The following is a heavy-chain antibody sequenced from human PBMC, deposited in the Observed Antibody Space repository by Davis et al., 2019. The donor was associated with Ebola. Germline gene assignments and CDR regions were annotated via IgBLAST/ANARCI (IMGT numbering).Heavy chain of an antibody. CDR2: IYTSGST. V-gene: IGHV4-4*07. J-gene: IGHJ5*02. CDR3: ARDWGDYYGSGSPHGWFDP. CDR1: GGSISSYY. Sequence: PSETLSLTCTVSGGSISSYYWRWIRQPAGKGLKWIGRIYTSGSTNYNPSLKSRVTMSVDTSKNQFSLKLSSVTAADTAVYYCARDWGDYYGSGSPHGWFDPWGQGTLVTVSS. D-gene: IGHD3-10*01.